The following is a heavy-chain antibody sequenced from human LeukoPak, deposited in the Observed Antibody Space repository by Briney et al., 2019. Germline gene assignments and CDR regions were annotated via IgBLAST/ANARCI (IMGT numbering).Heavy chain of an antibody. D-gene: IGHD3-10*01. CDR2: INPNSGGT. Sequence: ASVKVSFTAAGYTFSGYYKHWVRQAPGQGLEWMGWINPNSGGTNFAQKSQGRVTMTRDTSISTAYMELSSLTSDDTAVYYCARVGFGSGMYYVAIEICGQRKMVAVSS. CDR1: GYTFSGYY. J-gene: IGHJ3*02. V-gene: IGHV1-2*02. CDR3: ARVGFGSGMYYVAIEI.